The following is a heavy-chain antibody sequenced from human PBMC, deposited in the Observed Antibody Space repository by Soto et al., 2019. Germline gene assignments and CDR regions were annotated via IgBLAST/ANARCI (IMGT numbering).Heavy chain of an antibody. CDR2: INHRGTT. CDR3: ARGYPRSILSTSLTTSYWFDS. Sequence: QVQLQQWGTGLLKPSETLSLHCAVYGESLRGYYWSWIRQTPAMGLEWIGEINHRGTTNHDSSLNCWAIISIDTSKNQVSLRLNFVTSADTAVYYCARGYPRSILSTSLTTSYWFDSWGQGTLVTVSS. D-gene: IGHD2-21*01. CDR1: GESLRGYY. J-gene: IGHJ5*01. V-gene: IGHV4-34*04.